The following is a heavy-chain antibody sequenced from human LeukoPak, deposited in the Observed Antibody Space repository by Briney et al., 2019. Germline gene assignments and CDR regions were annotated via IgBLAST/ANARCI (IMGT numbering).Heavy chain of an antibody. CDR1: GGSITNGGYY. D-gene: IGHD2-15*01. V-gene: IGHV4-61*02. J-gene: IGHJ6*03. Sequence: SETLSLTCTVSGGSITNGGYYWSWIRQPAGKGLEWIGRIYTSGSTNYNPSLKSRVTISVDTSKNQFSLKLSSVTAADTAVYYCARVVVVAAYYYYMDVWGKGTTVTISS. CDR2: IYTSGST. CDR3: ARVVVVAAYYYYMDV.